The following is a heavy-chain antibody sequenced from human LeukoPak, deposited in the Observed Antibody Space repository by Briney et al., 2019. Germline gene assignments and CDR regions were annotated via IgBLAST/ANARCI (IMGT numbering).Heavy chain of an antibody. J-gene: IGHJ4*02. CDR1: GYTFTGYY. D-gene: IGHD4-17*01. V-gene: IGHV1-2*02. CDR3: ARGRSGGEVYGDYGVEYFDY. CDR2: INPNSGGT. Sequence: GASVKVSCKASGYTFTGYYMHWVRQAPGQGLEWMGWINPNSGGTNYAQKFQGRVTMTRDTSISTAYMELSSLRSEDTAVYYCARGRSGGEVYGDYGVEYFDYWGQGTLVTVSS.